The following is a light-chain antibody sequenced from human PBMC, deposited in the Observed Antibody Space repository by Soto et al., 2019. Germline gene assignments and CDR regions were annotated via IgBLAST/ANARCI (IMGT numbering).Light chain of an antibody. J-gene: IGKJ1*01. V-gene: IGKV3-20*01. CDR3: QRYGTSTT. CDR1: QSVSSSY. Sequence: EIVLTQSPGTLSLSPGERATLSCRASQSVSSSYLAWYQQKPGQAPRLLIYGASSRATGIPDRFSGSGSGTEFTLTISRLEPEDFAVYYCQRYGTSTTFGQGTKVDI. CDR2: GAS.